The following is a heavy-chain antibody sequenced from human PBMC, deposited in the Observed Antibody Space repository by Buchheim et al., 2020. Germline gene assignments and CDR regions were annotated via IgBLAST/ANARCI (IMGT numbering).Heavy chain of an antibody. J-gene: IGHJ4*02. CDR2: ISYDGSNE. Sequence: QVQLVESGGGVVQPGRSLRLSCAASGFTFSSYGMHWVRQAPGKGLEWVAVISYDGSNEYYADSVKGRFTISRDNSKNTPDLQMNSLRAEDTAVYYCAKVSGGGYDYYFDYWGQGTL. D-gene: IGHD5-12*01. CDR3: AKVSGGGYDYYFDY. CDR1: GFTFSSYG. V-gene: IGHV3-30*18.